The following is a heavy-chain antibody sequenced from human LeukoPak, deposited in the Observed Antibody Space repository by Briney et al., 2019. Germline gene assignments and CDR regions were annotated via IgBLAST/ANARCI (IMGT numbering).Heavy chain of an antibody. Sequence: GGSLRLSCAASGFTFSNYAMSWVRQAPGKGLEWVAVISYDGSNKYYADSVKGRFTISRDNSKNTLYLQMNSLRAEDTAVYYCARDPGNYYDSSGYYPQFQHWGQGTLVTVSS. V-gene: IGHV3-30-3*01. CDR3: ARDPGNYYDSSGYYPQFQH. CDR1: GFTFSNYA. CDR2: ISYDGSNK. D-gene: IGHD3-22*01. J-gene: IGHJ1*01.